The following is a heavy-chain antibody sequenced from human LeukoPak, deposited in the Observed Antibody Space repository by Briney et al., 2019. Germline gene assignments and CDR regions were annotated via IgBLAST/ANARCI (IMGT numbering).Heavy chain of an antibody. Sequence: SETLSLTCSVSGYSISSGHYRGYIRQPPGKGLEWIGSIYHSGNTYYNASLKSRVTLSVDTSKNQFSLKLTSVTAADTAVYYCARGGAPYSSGWFNWFDPWGQGALVTVSS. V-gene: IGHV4-38-2*02. D-gene: IGHD6-19*01. J-gene: IGHJ5*02. CDR3: ARGGAPYSSGWFNWFDP. CDR1: GYSISSGHY. CDR2: IYHSGNT.